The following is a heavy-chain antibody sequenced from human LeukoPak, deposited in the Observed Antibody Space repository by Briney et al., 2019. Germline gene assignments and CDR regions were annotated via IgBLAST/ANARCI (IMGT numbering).Heavy chain of an antibody. CDR3: AKDGAGYSSGWYELDAFDI. CDR2: ICGRGGST. D-gene: IGHD6-19*01. CDR1: RFTFCDFG. J-gene: IGHJ3*02. Sequence: GGALGLSLAASRFTFCDFGLSWGRPTPRKGVGGGSAICGRGGSTYYADSVKGRFTISRDNSKNTLYLQMNSLRAEDTAVYYCAKDGAGYSSGWYELDAFDIWGQGTMVTVSS. V-gene: IGHV3-23*01.